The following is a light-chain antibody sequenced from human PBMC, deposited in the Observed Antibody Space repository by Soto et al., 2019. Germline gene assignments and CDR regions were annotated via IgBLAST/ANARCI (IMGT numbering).Light chain of an antibody. CDR3: QESGSKSWT. CDR2: GES. J-gene: IGKJ1*01. CDR1: QSVSSSQ. V-gene: IGKV3-20*01. Sequence: FTQSPGTXSSSPYERATVSCRASQSVSSSQLAWYKQRNGKDXSXXLYGESSTETGIPQRLSGSGSGKEFNINIFRLEPEDFEVYYCQESGSKSWTFGEGTHVDI.